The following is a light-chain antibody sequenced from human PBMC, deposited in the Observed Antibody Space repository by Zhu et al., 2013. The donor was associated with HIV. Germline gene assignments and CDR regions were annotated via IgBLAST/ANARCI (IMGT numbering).Light chain of an antibody. CDR1: SSNIGAGYD. CDR2: TSF. CDR3: QSYDSSLSGWV. J-gene: IGLJ3*02. V-gene: IGLV1-40*01. Sequence: QSVLTQPPSVSGAPGQRVTISCTGTSSNIGAGYDVHWYQQLPGTAPKLLIYTSFNRPSGVPDRFSGSKSGTSASLAITGLQAEDEADYYCQSYDSSLSGWVFGGGTKADRP.